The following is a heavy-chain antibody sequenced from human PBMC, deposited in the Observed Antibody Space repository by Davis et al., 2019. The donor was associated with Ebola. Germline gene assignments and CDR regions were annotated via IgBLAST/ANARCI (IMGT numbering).Heavy chain of an antibody. D-gene: IGHD3-10*01. CDR2: INDSGNT. V-gene: IGHV4-34*01. Sequence: MPSETLSLTCAVYGGSFSGYYWSWIRQPPGKGLEWIGDINDSGNTNYNPSVKSRVTISVDTSKNQFSLKLSSVTAADTAVYYCARGATTITYGSGSYYNYWGQGTLVTVSS. J-gene: IGHJ4*02. CDR3: ARGATTITYGSGSYYNY. CDR1: GGSFSGYY.